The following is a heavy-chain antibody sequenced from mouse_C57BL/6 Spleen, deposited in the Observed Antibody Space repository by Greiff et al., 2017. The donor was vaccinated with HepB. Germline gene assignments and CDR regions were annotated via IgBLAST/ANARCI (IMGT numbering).Heavy chain of an antibody. V-gene: IGHV1-74*01. J-gene: IGHJ2*01. CDR1: GYTFTSYW. CDR2: IHPSDSDT. D-gene: IGHD1-1*01. Sequence: QVQLQQPGAELVKPGASVKVSCKASGYTFTSYWMHWVKQRPGQGLEWIGRIHPSDSDTNYNQKFKGKATLTVDKSSSTAYMQLSSLTSEDSAVYYCALITTVVVRDYWGQGTTLTVSS. CDR3: ALITTVVVRDY.